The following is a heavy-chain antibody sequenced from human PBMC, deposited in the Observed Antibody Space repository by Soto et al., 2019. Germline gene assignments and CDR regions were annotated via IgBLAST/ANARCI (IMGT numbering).Heavy chain of an antibody. J-gene: IGHJ4*02. CDR1: GFTFSSYT. CDR3: TTWLTAHFDY. V-gene: IGHV3-23*01. Sequence: EVHLLESGGGLVQPGGSLRLSCAASGFTFSSYTLNWVRRAPGKGLEWVATSSDRRTGNTHYSDSVRGRFTLSRDYSRNILILQMDSLTADDTALYYCTTWLTAHFDYWGRGTQVTVSS. D-gene: IGHD2-21*02. CDR2: SSDRRTGNT.